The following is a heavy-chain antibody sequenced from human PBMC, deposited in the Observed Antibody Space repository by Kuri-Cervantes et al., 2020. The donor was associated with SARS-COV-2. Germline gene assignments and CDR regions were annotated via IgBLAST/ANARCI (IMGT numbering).Heavy chain of an antibody. D-gene: IGHD4-17*01. J-gene: IGHJ2*01. CDR1: GGSISSYY. CDR2: IYYSGST. V-gene: IGHV4-59*01. CDR3: ARVPYGDYGYWYFDL. Sequence: SETLSLTCTVSGGSISSYYWSWIRQPPGKGLEWIGYIYYSGSTNYNPSLKSRVTISEDTSKNQFSLKLSSVTAADTAVYYCARVPYGDYGYWYFDLWGRGTLVTVSS.